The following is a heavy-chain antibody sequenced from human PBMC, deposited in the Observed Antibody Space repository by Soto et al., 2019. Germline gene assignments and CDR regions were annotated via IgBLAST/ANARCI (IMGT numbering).Heavy chain of an antibody. CDR2: ISYDGSNK. Sequence: GGSLRLSCAASGFTFSSYAMHWVRQAPGKGLEWVAVISYDGSNKYYADSVKGRFTISRDNSKNTLYLQMNSLRAEDTAVYYCAKWSRNDDGRSFGMDVWGQGTTVTVSS. J-gene: IGHJ6*02. CDR1: GFTFSSYA. V-gene: IGHV3-30-3*02. D-gene: IGHD1-1*01. CDR3: AKWSRNDDGRSFGMDV.